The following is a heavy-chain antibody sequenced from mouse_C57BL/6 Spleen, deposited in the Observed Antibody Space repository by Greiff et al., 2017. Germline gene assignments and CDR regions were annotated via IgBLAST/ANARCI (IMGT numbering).Heavy chain of an antibody. V-gene: IGHV1-52*01. Sequence: QVQLQQPGAELVRPGSSVKLSCKASGYTFTSYWMHWVKQRPIQGLEWIGNIDPSDSETPYNQKFKDKATLTVDKSSSTAYMQLSSLTSEDSAVYYCARGGGSSGYYFDYWGQGTTLTVSS. D-gene: IGHD3-2*02. CDR2: IDPSDSET. CDR1: GYTFTSYW. J-gene: IGHJ2*01. CDR3: ARGGGSSGYYFDY.